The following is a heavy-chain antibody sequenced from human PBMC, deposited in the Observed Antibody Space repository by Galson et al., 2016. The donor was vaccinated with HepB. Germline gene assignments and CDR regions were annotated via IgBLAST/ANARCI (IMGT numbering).Heavy chain of an antibody. J-gene: IGHJ6*02. Sequence: SVKVSCKASDYSFISYGISWVRQARGQGLEWMGWIRPYNGHTNYEQKFKGRVTLTADISTSTSQMELRSLRSDDTAVYYCARDGTLSGIYYHFYGMDVWGQGTTVTVSS. CDR3: ARDGTLSGIYYHFYGMDV. CDR2: IRPYNGHT. D-gene: IGHD1-26*01. CDR1: DYSFISYG. V-gene: IGHV1-18*01.